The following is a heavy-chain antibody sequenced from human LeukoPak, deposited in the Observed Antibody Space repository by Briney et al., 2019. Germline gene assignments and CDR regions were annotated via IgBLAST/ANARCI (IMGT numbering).Heavy chain of an antibody. J-gene: IGHJ4*02. V-gene: IGHV1-69*13. Sequence: SVKVSCKASGYTFTSYAMNWVRQAPGQGLEWMGGIIPIFGTANYAQKFQGRVTITADESTSTAYMELSSLRSEDTAVYYCARGYDYYDSSGLFDYWGQGTLVTVSS. D-gene: IGHD3-22*01. CDR2: IIPIFGTA. CDR1: GYTFTSYA. CDR3: ARGYDYYDSSGLFDY.